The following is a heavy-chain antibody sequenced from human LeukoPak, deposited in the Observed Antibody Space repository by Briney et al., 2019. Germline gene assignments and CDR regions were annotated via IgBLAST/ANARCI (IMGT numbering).Heavy chain of an antibody. CDR2: INHSGST. V-gene: IGHV4-34*01. Sequence: SSETLSLTCAVYGGSFSGYYWSWIRQPPGKGLEWIGEINHSGSTNYNPSLKSRVTISVDTSKNQFSLKLSSVTAADTAVYYCARESLLGAAPRLDYWGQGTLVTVSS. CDR3: ARESLLGAAPRLDY. CDR1: GGSFSGYY. D-gene: IGHD1-26*01. J-gene: IGHJ4*02.